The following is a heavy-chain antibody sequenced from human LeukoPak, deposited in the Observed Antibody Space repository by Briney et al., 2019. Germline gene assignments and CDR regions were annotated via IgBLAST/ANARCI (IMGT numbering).Heavy chain of an antibody. CDR2: ISSSGSTI. D-gene: IGHD4/OR15-4a*01. Sequence: GGSLRLSCAASGFTFSDYYMSWIRQAPGKGLEWVSYISSSGSTIYYADSVKGRFTISRDNAKNLLYLQMNSVRAEDTAVYYCARRAGAYSHPYDYWGQGTLVTVSS. CDR1: GFTFSDYY. V-gene: IGHV3-11*04. J-gene: IGHJ4*02. CDR3: ARRAGAYSHPYDY.